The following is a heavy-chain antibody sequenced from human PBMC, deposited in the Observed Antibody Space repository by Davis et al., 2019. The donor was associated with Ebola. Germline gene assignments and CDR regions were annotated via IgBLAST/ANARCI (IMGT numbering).Heavy chain of an antibody. J-gene: IGHJ4*02. CDR1: GYTFTSYG. D-gene: IGHD3-16*02. CDR2: ISAYNGNT. V-gene: IGHV1-18*01. CDR3: AREIKRAVQGSFFEN. Sequence: ASVKVSCKASGYTFTSYGISWVRQAPGQGLEWMGWISAYNGNTNYAQKFQGRVTMTRNTSINTAYMQLSSLRSEDSAVYYCAREIKRAVQGSFFENWGQGTLVTVSS.